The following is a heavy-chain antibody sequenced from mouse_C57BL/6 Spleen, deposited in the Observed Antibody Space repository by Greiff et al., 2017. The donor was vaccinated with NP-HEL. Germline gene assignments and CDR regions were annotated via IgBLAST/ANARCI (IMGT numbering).Heavy chain of an antibody. CDR2: ISSGSSTI. V-gene: IGHV5-17*01. D-gene: IGHD3-2*02. Sequence: EVKLMESGGGLVKPGGSLKLSCAASGFTFSDYGMHWVRQAPEKGLEWVAYISSGSSTIYYADTVKGRFTISRDNAKNTLFLQMTSLRSEDTAMYYCARRSSGYVRYFDYWGQGTTLTVSS. CDR3: ARRSSGYVRYFDY. J-gene: IGHJ2*01. CDR1: GFTFSDYG.